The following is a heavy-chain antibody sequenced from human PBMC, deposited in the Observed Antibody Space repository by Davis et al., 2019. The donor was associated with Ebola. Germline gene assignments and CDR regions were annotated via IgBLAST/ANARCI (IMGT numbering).Heavy chain of an antibody. Sequence: SETLSLTCTVSGGSISSGDYYWSWIRQPPGKGLEWIGYIYYSGSTYYNPSLKSRVTISVDTSKNQFSLKLSSVTAADTAVYYCARDEKYYYDSSGYYQRRMMDVWGQGTTVTVSS. CDR1: GGSISSGDYY. J-gene: IGHJ6*02. V-gene: IGHV4-30-4*01. D-gene: IGHD3-22*01. CDR2: IYYSGST. CDR3: ARDEKYYYDSSGYYQRRMMDV.